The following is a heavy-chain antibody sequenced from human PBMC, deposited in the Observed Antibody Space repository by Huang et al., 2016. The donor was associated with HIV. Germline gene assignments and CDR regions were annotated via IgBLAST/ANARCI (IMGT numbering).Heavy chain of an antibody. J-gene: IGHJ6*02. CDR2: IYPGDSDT. Sequence: EVQLVKSGAEVKKPGESLKISCKGSGYRFRSNWIGWVRQMPGKGLEWMGIIYPGDSDTRYSPSFQGQVTISADKSINTAYLQWSSLKASDTAMYYCARLIGSPSFYYGLDVWGQGTTVTVSS. V-gene: IGHV5-51*01. CDR1: GYRFRSNW. D-gene: IGHD3-10*01. CDR3: ARLIGSPSFYYGLDV.